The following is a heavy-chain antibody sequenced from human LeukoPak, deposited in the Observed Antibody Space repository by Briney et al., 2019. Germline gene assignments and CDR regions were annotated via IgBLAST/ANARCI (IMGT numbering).Heavy chain of an antibody. J-gene: IGHJ4*02. V-gene: IGHV1-46*01. CDR2: INPSGGST. CDR1: GYTFTSYY. CDR3: AKVIVEALYFDY. Sequence: ASVKVSCKASGYTFTSYYMHWVRQAPGQGLEWMGIINPSGGSTSYAQKFQGRVTMTRDTSTSTVYMELSSLRSEDTAVYYCAKVIVEALYFDYWGQGTLVTVSS. D-gene: IGHD3-16*02.